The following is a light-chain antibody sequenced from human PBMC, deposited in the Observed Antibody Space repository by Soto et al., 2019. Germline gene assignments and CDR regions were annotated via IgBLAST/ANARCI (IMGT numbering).Light chain of an antibody. Sequence: DIQLTQSPSFLSASVGDRVTITCRASQAISSSLAWYQHNPGKAPKLLIYAASTLQNGVPSSFSGSGSGTEFTLTINNLQPEDFETYYCQHLNDYRYTFGQGTKVEIE. CDR3: QHLNDYRYT. V-gene: IGKV1-9*01. J-gene: IGKJ2*01. CDR1: QAISSS. CDR2: AAS.